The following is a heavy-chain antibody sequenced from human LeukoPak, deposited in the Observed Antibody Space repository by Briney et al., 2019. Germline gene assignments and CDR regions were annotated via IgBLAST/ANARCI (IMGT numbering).Heavy chain of an antibody. CDR3: ARGPAGLHPYCSGGSCPHYFDY. D-gene: IGHD2-15*01. V-gene: IGHV1-69*04. CDR2: IIPILGIA. Sequence: GASVKVSCKASGGTFSSYAISWVRQAPGQGLEWMGRIIPILGIANYAQKFQGRVTITADKSTSTAYMELSSLRSEDTAVYYCARGPAGLHPYCSGGSCPHYFDYWGQGTLVTVSS. CDR1: GGTFSSYA. J-gene: IGHJ4*02.